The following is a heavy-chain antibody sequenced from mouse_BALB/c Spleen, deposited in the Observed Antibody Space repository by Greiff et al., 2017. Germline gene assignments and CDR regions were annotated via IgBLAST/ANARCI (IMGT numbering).Heavy chain of an antibody. V-gene: IGHV1S127*01. CDR1: GYSFTSYW. Sequence: QVQLQQSGPQLVRPGASVKISCKASGYSFTSYWMHWVKQRPGQGLEWIGMIDPSDSETRLNQKFKDKATLTVDKSSSTAYMQLSSPTSEDSAVYYCARSLYGPWFAYWGQGTLVTVSA. CDR3: ARSLYGPWFAY. D-gene: IGHD1-1*02. CDR2: IDPSDSET. J-gene: IGHJ3*01.